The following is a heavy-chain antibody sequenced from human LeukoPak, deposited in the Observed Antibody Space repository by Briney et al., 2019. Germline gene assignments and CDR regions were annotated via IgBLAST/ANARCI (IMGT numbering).Heavy chain of an antibody. D-gene: IGHD3-16*02. Sequence: GESLKISCKGSGYSFTSYWIGWVRQMPGKGLEWMGIIYPGYSDTRYSPSFQGQVTISADKSISTAYLQWSSLKASDTAMYYCARQTYDYVWGSYRYRRLYYFDYWGQGTLVTVSS. CDR2: IYPGYSDT. CDR1: GYSFTSYW. J-gene: IGHJ4*02. CDR3: ARQTYDYVWGSYRYRRLYYFDY. V-gene: IGHV5-51*01.